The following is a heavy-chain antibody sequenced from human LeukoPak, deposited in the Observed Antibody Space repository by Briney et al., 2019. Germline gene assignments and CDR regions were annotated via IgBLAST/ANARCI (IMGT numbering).Heavy chain of an antibody. CDR3: AKDYCSGGSCYYFDY. CDR1: GFTFSSYG. D-gene: IGHD2-15*01. J-gene: IGHJ4*02. V-gene: IGHV3-33*06. CDR2: VWFDATNK. Sequence: PGGSLRLSCAASGFTFSSYGMHLVRQAPGKGLEWVAVVWFDATNKYYADSVKGRLTISRDNSENTLYLQMNSLRAEDTAVYYCAKDYCSGGSCYYFDYWGQGTLVTVSS.